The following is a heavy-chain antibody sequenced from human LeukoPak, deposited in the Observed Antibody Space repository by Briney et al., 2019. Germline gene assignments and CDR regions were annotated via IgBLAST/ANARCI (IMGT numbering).Heavy chain of an antibody. CDR2: FNPNSGDT. J-gene: IGHJ4*02. CDR1: GYPFTGYY. V-gene: IGHV1-2*02. D-gene: IGHD5-12*01. Sequence: ASVKVSCKASGYPFTGYYMHWVRQAPGQGLEWMVWFNPNSGDTNYAQKFQGRVTMTRDTSISTAYMELSRLTSDDTAVYYCASSLNGYGLTLFYWGQGTLVTVSA. CDR3: ASSLNGYGLTLFY.